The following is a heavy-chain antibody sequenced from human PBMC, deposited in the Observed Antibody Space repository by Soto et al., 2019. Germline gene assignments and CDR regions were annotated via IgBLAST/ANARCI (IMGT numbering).Heavy chain of an antibody. D-gene: IGHD3-3*01. Sequence: EEQLVESGGDLVQPGGSLTLSCVGSGFTFTDHYMEWVRQAPGKGLEWIARSRNKAKSYTTDYAASVKGRFTISRDLSKNSLYLQMNNLNIEDTAVYYCSRLEGGWGQGTLVTVSS. CDR3: SRLEGG. CDR2: SRNKAKSYTT. CDR1: GFTFTDHY. V-gene: IGHV3-72*01. J-gene: IGHJ4*02.